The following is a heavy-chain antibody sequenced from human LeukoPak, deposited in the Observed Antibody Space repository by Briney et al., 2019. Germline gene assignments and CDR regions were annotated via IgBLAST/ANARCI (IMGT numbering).Heavy chain of an antibody. CDR2: IWYDGSNK. CDR3: ARDLTTTVVISGAFDY. V-gene: IGHV3-33*01. D-gene: IGHD4-23*01. CDR1: GFTFSSYG. J-gene: IGHJ4*02. Sequence: PGRSLRLSCAASGFTFSSYGMHWVRQAPGKGLEWVAVIWYDGSNKYYADSVKGRFTISRDNSKNTLYLQMNRLRAEDTAVYYCARDLTTTVVISGAFDYWGQGTLVTVSS.